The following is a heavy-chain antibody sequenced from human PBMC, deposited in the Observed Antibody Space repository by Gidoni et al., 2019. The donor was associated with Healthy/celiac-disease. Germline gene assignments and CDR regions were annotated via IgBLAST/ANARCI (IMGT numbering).Heavy chain of an antibody. Sequence: QVQLQESGPGLVQPSETLSLTCTVPGGSISSYYWSWIRQPPGKGLEWIGYIYYSGRTNYNTSLKSRVTIAVDTSKNQFSLKLSSVTAADTAVYYCARHMRGYSDYWGQGTLVTVSS. CDR1: GGSISSYY. V-gene: IGHV4-59*08. CDR3: ARHMRGYSDY. D-gene: IGHD5-18*01. CDR2: IYYSGRT. J-gene: IGHJ4*02.